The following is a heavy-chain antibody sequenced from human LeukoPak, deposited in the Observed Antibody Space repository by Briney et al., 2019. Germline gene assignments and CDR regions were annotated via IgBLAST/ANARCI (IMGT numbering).Heavy chain of an antibody. V-gene: IGHV4-4*07. D-gene: IGHD6-19*01. CDR1: GGSLSSYY. J-gene: IGHJ4*02. CDR2: IYISGTT. CDR3: ARDGSPYSSGWIDY. Sequence: PSETLSLTCTVSGGSLSSYYWSWIRQPAGKGLEWIGRIYISGTTNYTPSLKSRVTISVDKSKNQFSLKLNSVTAADTAVYYCARDGSPYSSGWIDYWGQGTLVTVSS.